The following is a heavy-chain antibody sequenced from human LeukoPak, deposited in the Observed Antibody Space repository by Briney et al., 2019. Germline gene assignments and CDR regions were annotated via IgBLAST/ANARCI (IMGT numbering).Heavy chain of an antibody. CDR3: AHGLWHYDAFDV. J-gene: IGHJ3*01. CDR1: GFTFSSYW. V-gene: IGHV3-15*01. CDR2: IKSKSDGGTT. Sequence: GGSLRLSCAASGFTFSSYWVSWVRQAPGKGLEWIGRIKSKSDGGTTDYAAPVKGRFTISRDDPKITLYLQMNSLKTEDTAVYYCAHGLWHYDAFDVWGQGTMVTVSS. D-gene: IGHD3-10*01.